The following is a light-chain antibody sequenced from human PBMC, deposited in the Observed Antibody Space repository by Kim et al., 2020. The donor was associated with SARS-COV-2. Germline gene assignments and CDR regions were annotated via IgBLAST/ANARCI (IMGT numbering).Light chain of an antibody. CDR1: SSDFGAYNY. Sequence: PGQSITVSCTGSSSDFGAYNYVSWYQQRPGKAPKLVIYDVSNRPSGVSNRFSGSKSGNTASLTISRLRAEDEADYYCISYTTSSIVFGSGTKVTVL. V-gene: IGLV2-14*03. CDR2: DVS. J-gene: IGLJ1*01. CDR3: ISYTTSSIV.